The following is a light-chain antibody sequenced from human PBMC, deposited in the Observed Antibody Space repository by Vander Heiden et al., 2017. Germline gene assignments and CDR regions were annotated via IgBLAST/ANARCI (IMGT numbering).Light chain of an antibody. J-gene: IGKJ2*01. CDR1: QSVLHSSNNKNY. CDR3: QQYYTTPHT. V-gene: IGKV4-1*01. CDR2: WAS. Sequence: DFVMTQSPASLAVSLGERATINCKSSQSVLHSSNNKNYLAWYQQKPGQPPKLLIYWASTRESGVPDRFSGSGSGTDFTLAISSLQAEDVAVYYCQQYYTTPHTFGQGTKLEIK.